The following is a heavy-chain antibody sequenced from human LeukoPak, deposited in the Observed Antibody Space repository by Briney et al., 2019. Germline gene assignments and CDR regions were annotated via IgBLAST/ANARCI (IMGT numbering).Heavy chain of an antibody. V-gene: IGHV1-69*06. CDR3: ARVVGLTGYSSSWYSGYYYYMDV. CDR2: IIPIFGTT. J-gene: IGHJ6*03. Sequence: ASVTVSCKASGGTFSSYAISWVRQAPGQGLEWMGGIIPIFGTTNYAQKFQDRVTITADKSTSTAYMELSSLRSEDTAVYYCARVVGLTGYSSSWYSGYYYYMDVWGKGTTVTVSS. D-gene: IGHD6-13*01. CDR1: GGTFSSYA.